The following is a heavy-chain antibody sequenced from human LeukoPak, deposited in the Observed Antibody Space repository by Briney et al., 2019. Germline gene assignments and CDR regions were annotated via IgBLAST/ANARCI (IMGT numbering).Heavy chain of an antibody. CDR3: ARREYSSSSGRNYYYYYMDV. CDR2: ISSSSSTI. V-gene: IGHV3-48*01. J-gene: IGHJ6*03. Sequence: GGSLRLSCAASGFTFSSYAMSWVRQAPGKGLEWVSYISSSSSTIYYADSVKGRFTISRDNAKNSLYLQMNSLRAEDTAVYYCARREYSSSSGRNYYYYYMDVWGKGTTVTVSS. CDR1: GFTFSSYA. D-gene: IGHD6-6*01.